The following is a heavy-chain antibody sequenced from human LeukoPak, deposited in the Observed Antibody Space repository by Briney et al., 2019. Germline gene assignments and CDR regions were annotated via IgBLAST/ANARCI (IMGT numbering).Heavy chain of an antibody. Sequence: GGSLRLSCAASGFTFSSYWMSWVRQAPGKELEWLANIKQDGTEKNYLNSVKGRFTISRDNAKNSLYLQMNSLRAEDTAVYYCARGKFDPWGQGTLVTVSS. CDR3: ARGKFDP. J-gene: IGHJ5*02. CDR2: IKQDGTEK. CDR1: GFTFSSYW. V-gene: IGHV3-7*01.